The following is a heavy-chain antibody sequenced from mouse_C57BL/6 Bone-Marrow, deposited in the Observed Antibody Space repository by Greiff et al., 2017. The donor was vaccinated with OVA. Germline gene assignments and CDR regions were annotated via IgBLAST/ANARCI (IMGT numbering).Heavy chain of an antibody. V-gene: IGHV1-82*01. D-gene: IGHD2-2*01. CDR3: ARWDGYDGGYFDY. Sequence: QVQLQQSGPELVKPGASVKISCKASGYAFSSSWMNWVKQRPGKGLEWIGRIYPGDGDTNYNGKFKGKATLTADKSSSTAYMQLSSLTSEDSAVYFCARWDGYDGGYFDYWGQGTTLTVSS. CDR2: IYPGDGDT. CDR1: GYAFSSSW. J-gene: IGHJ2*01.